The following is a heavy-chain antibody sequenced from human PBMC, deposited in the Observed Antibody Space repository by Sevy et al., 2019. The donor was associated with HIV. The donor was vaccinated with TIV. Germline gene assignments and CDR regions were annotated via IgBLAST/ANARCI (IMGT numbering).Heavy chain of an antibody. Sequence: SETLSLTCTVSGGSISSYYWSWIRQPPGKGLEWIGYIYYSGGTNYNPSLKSRVTISVDTSKNQFSLKLSSVTAADTAVYYCARERYYYDSSGYSYGMDVWGQGTTVTVSS. CDR3: ARERYYYDSSGYSYGMDV. D-gene: IGHD3-22*01. CDR1: GGSISSYY. CDR2: IYYSGGT. J-gene: IGHJ6*02. V-gene: IGHV4-59*13.